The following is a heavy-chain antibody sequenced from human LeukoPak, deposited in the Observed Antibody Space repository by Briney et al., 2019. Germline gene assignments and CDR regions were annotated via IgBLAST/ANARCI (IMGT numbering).Heavy chain of an antibody. CDR2: IYYSGST. D-gene: IGHD4-11*01. CDR3: ARARDYSNPYDY. J-gene: IGHJ4*02. CDR1: AGSISNYY. Sequence: SETLSLTSSVSAGSISNYYWSWIRQPPGQGLEWIGNIYYSGSTNYNPSLKSRVTISVDTSKTKFSLKLSSVTAADTAVYYCARARDYSNPYDYWGQGTLVTVSS. V-gene: IGHV4-59*01.